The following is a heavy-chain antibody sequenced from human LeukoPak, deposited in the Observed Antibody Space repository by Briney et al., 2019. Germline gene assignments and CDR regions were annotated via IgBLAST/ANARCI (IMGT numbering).Heavy chain of an antibody. V-gene: IGHV4-59*01. D-gene: IGHD6-19*01. CDR1: GGSMSSYY. J-gene: IGHJ5*02. Sequence: PSETLSLTCTVSGGSMSSYYWSWIRQPPGKGLEWIGYIYYSGSTNYNPSLKSRVTISVDTSKNQFSLKLSSVTAADTAVYYCARAFRAVAHWFDPWGQGTLVTVSS. CDR3: ARAFRAVAHWFDP. CDR2: IYYSGST.